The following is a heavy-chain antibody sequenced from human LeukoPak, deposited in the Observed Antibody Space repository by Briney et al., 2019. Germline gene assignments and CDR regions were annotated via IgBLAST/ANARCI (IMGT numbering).Heavy chain of an antibody. Sequence: PSETLSLTCTVSGGSISSSSYYWGWIRQPPGKGLEWIGSIYYSGSTYYNPSLKSRVTISVDTSKNQFSLKLSSVTAADTAVYYCARAPRRDPRLGIKWGAFDIWGQGTMVTVSS. J-gene: IGHJ3*02. CDR1: GGSISSSSYY. V-gene: IGHV4-39*07. D-gene: IGHD7-27*01. CDR3: ARAPRRDPRLGIKWGAFDI. CDR2: IYYSGST.